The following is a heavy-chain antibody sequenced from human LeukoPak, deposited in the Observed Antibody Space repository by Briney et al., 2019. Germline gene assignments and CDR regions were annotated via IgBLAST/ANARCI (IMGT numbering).Heavy chain of an antibody. CDR2: IYYSGST. Sequence: PSETLSLTCTVSGGSISSYYWSWIRQPPGKGLEWIGYIYYSGSTNYNPSLKSRVTISVDTSKNQFSLKLSSVTAAVTAVYYCARDPEGGNSPFDYWGQGTLVTVSS. CDR3: ARDPEGGNSPFDY. CDR1: GGSISSYY. V-gene: IGHV4-59*01. D-gene: IGHD4-23*01. J-gene: IGHJ4*02.